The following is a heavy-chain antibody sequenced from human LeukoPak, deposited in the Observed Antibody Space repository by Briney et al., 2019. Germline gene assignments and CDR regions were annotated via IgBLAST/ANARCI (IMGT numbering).Heavy chain of an antibody. CDR2: MNPNSGNT. J-gene: IGHJ4*02. CDR3: ARRLATYYDFWSGYYTDYFDY. Sequence: ASVKVSFKASGYTFTSYDINWVRQATGQGLAWMGWMNPNSGNTGYAQKFQGRVTMTRNTSISTAYMELSSLRSEDTAVYYCARRLATYYDFWSGYYTDYFDYWGQGTLVTVSS. D-gene: IGHD3-3*01. V-gene: IGHV1-8*01. CDR1: GYTFTSYD.